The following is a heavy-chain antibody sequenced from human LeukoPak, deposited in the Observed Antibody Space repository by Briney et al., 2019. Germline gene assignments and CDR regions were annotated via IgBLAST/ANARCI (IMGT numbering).Heavy chain of an antibody. D-gene: IGHD1-26*01. CDR2: IWYDGSNK. V-gene: IGHV3-33*01. CDR1: GFTFSSYG. J-gene: IGHJ5*02. CDR3: ARGERGWFDP. Sequence: GGSLRLSCAASGFTFSSYGMHWVRQAPGKGPEWVAVIWYDGSNKYYADPVKGRFTISRDNSKNTLYLQMNSLRAEDTAVYYCARGERGWFDPWGQGTLVTVSS.